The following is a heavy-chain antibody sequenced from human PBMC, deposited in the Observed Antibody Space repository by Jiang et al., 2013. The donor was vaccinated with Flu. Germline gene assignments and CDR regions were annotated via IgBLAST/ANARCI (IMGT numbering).Heavy chain of an antibody. J-gene: IGHJ5*02. CDR3: ARDEMGAVAVEGNWFDP. Sequence: PGLVKPSGTLSLTCTVSGGSISSSSYYWGWIRQPPGKGLEWIGSIYYSGSTYYNPSLKSRVTISVDTSKNQFSLKLSSVTAADTAVYYCARDEMGAVAVEGNWFDPWGQGTLVTVSS. CDR2: IYYSGST. D-gene: IGHD6-19*01. V-gene: IGHV4-39*07. CDR1: GGSISSSSYY.